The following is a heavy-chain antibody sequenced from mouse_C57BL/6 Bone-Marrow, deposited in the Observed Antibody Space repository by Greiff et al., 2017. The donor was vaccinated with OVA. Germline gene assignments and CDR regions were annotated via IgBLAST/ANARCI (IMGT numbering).Heavy chain of an antibody. V-gene: IGHV1-62-2*01. Sequence: VQLQQSGAELVKPGASVKLSCKASGYTFTEYTIHWVKQRPGQGLEWIGWFYPGSGSTKYNEKFKDKATLTADKSSSTDYMELSSLTSEDSAVYVYAGQEEARCDGSSSGWFDYWGQGTLVTVS. CDR3: AGQEEARCDGSSSGWFDY. D-gene: IGHD1-1*01. CDR2: FYPGSGST. CDR1: GYTFTEYT. J-gene: IGHJ3*01.